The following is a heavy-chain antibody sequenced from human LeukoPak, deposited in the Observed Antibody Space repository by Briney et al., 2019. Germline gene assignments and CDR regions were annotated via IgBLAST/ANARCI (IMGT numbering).Heavy chain of an antibody. CDR3: ASVNYYDSSGEYFQH. D-gene: IGHD3-22*01. J-gene: IGHJ1*01. Sequence: SETLSLTCTVSGGSVSSGSYYWSWIRQPPGRGLEWIGYIYYSGSTNYNPSLKRRVTISVDTSKNQFSLKLSSVTAADTAVYYCASVNYYDSSGEYFQHWGQGTLVTVSS. V-gene: IGHV4-61*01. CDR1: GGSVSSGSYY. CDR2: IYYSGST.